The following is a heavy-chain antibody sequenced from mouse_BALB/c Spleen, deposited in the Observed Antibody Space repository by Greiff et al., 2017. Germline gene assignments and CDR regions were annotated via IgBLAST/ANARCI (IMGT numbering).Heavy chain of an antibody. D-gene: IGHD2-4*01. CDR1: GFNIKDYY. CDR2: IDPENGNT. V-gene: IGHV14-1*02. CDR3: AKGLDYECDD. Sequence: EVQLQQSGAALVRPGALVKLSCKASGFNIKDYYMHWVKQRPEQGLAWIGWIDPENGNTRYDPKFQGKASITADTSSNTAYLQLSSQTSEGTAVYYCAKGLDYECDDWGQGTTVTVSS. J-gene: IGHJ4*01.